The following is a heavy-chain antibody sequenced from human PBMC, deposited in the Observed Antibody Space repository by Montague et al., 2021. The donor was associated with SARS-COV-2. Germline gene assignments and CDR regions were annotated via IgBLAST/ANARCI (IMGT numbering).Heavy chain of an antibody. J-gene: IGHJ6*02. D-gene: IGHD2/OR15-2a*01. CDR3: ARVLGGYYGMDV. CDR2: ISSSSYI. Sequence: SLRLSCAASGFTFSSYSMNWVRQAPGKGLEWVSSISSSSYIYYADSVKGRFTISRDNAKNSLYLQMNSLRAEDTAVYYCARVLGGYYGMDVWGQGTTVTVSS. CDR1: GFTFSSYS. V-gene: IGHV3-21*01.